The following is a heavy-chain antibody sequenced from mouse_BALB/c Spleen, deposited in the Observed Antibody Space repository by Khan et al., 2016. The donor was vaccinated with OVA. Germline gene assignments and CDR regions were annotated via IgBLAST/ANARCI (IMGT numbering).Heavy chain of an antibody. J-gene: IGHJ3*01. D-gene: IGHD1-1*01. Sequence: VRLQQSGPELVKPGASVKIPCKASGYTFTDYNMDWVKQSPGKSPEWIGHIYPNNGDTVYNQKFKGKATLTVDKSSSTGYMELRSLTSEDTAVYYCDRGWDSYGWFAYWGQGTLVTVSA. CDR1: GYTFTDYN. CDR2: IYPNNGDT. CDR3: DRGWDSYGWFAY. V-gene: IGHV1-18*01.